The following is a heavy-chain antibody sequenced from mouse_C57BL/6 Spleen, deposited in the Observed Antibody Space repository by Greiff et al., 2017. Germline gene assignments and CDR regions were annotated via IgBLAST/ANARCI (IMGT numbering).Heavy chain of an antibody. J-gene: IGHJ2*01. CDR1: GYTFTSYW. Sequence: QVQLKQPGAELVKPGASVKLSCKASGYTFTSYWMHWVKQRPGQGLEWIGMIHPNSGSTNYNEKFKSKATLTVDKSSSTAYMQLSSLTSEDSAVYYCARCFITTVVATLDYWGQGTTLTVSS. D-gene: IGHD1-1*01. CDR3: ARCFITTVVATLDY. V-gene: IGHV1-64*01. CDR2: IHPNSGST.